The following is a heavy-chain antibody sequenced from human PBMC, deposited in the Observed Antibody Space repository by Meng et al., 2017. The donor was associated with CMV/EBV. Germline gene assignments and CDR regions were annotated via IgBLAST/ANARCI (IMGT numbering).Heavy chain of an antibody. CDR2: IYYSGST. Sequence: GSLRLSCTVSGGSISSSSYYWGWIRQPPGKGLEWIGSIYYSGSTYYNPSLKSRVTISVDTSKNQFSLKLSSVIAADTAVYYCARDDSSSWERVYYYYGMDVWGQGTTVTVS. D-gene: IGHD6-13*01. J-gene: IGHJ6*02. V-gene: IGHV4-39*07. CDR1: GGSISSSSYY. CDR3: ARDDSSSWERVYYYYGMDV.